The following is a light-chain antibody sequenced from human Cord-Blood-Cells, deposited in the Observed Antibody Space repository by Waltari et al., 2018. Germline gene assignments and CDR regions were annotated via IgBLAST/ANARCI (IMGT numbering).Light chain of an antibody. CDR3: SSYAGSNNFV. Sequence: QSALTQPPSASGSPGQSVTISCTGTSCDVGGYNYVSWYQQHPGKAPKLMIYEVSKRPSGVPDRFSGSKSGNTASLTGSGLQAEDEADYYCSSYAGSNNFVFGTGTKVTVL. CDR2: EVS. CDR1: SCDVGGYNY. V-gene: IGLV2-8*01. J-gene: IGLJ1*01.